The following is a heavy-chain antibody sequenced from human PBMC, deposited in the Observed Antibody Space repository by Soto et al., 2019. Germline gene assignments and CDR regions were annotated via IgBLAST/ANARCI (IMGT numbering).Heavy chain of an antibody. CDR1: GYPFSSHG. J-gene: IGHJ5*01. D-gene: IGHD2-15*01. CDR3: AREGSYGWYDC. Sequence: GSVKVCCKASGYPFSSHGIILDRQAPGQGLEWMGWISGYNGNAKYAQRFQGRVTMTTDTSTSTVYMDLRSLGSDDSAVYYCAREGSYGWYDCWGQGTMVTVSS. CDR2: ISGYNGNA. V-gene: IGHV1-18*01.